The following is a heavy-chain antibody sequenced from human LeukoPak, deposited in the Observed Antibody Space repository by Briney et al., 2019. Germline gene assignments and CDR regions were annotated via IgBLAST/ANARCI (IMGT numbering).Heavy chain of an antibody. Sequence: PGGSLRLSCAASGFTFSSYGIHWVRQAPGKGLEWVSVIYSGGSTYYADSVKGRFTISRDNSKNTLYLQMNSLRAEDTAVYYCARDLGPLGYWGQGTLVTVSS. CDR3: ARDLGPLGY. J-gene: IGHJ4*02. D-gene: IGHD3-16*01. CDR1: GFTFSSYG. V-gene: IGHV3-53*01. CDR2: IYSGGST.